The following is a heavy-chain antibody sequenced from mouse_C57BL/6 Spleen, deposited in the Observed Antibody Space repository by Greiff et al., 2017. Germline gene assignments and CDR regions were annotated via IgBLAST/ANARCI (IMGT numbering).Heavy chain of an antibody. CDR2: IRSKSSNYAT. Sequence: EVQLMESGGGLVQPKGSLKLSCAASGFTFNTYAMHWVRQAPGKGLEWVGRIRSKSSNYATYYGDSVKDRFTTSRDDSQSMLYLQMNNLKTEDTAMNYCVSDGSSWFAYWGQGTLVTVSA. J-gene: IGHJ3*01. CDR3: VSDGSSWFAY. V-gene: IGHV10-3*01. D-gene: IGHD1-1*01. CDR1: GFTFNTYA.